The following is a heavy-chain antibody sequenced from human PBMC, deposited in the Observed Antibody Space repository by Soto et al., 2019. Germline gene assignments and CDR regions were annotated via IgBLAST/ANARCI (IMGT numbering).Heavy chain of an antibody. CDR1: GYSISSGYY. V-gene: IGHV4-38-2*01. J-gene: IGHJ5*02. CDR3: ARSQTYYYDSPLDP. CDR2: IYHSGST. D-gene: IGHD3-22*01. Sequence: SETLSLTCAVSGYSISSGYYWGWIRQPPGKGLEWIGSIYHSGSTCYNPSLKSRVTISVDTSKNQFSLKLSSVTAADTAVYYCARSQTYYYDSPLDPWGQGTLVTVSS.